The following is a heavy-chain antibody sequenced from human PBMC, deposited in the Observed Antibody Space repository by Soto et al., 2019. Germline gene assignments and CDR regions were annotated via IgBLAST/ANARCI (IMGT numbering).Heavy chain of an antibody. CDR2: IHYSGRT. D-gene: IGHD3-10*01. J-gene: IGHJ4*01. V-gene: IGHV4-59*12. Sequence: SETLSLPCSVSNGSISGFYWTWIRQPPGKILEWIGYIHYSGRTGYNPSHTSRATMSVDTAKNQFSLNLKSITAADTAVYYWVRVGVAIGNHFDSWGRGTLVTVSS. CDR3: VRVGVAIGNHFDS. CDR1: NGSISGFY.